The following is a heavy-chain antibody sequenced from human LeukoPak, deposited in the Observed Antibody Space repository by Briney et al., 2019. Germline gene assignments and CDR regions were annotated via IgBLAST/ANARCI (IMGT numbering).Heavy chain of an antibody. Sequence: SHTLFITCTVSDGSISSGGYYWSWIRQPPGNGLEWVGYIYSSGSTFSNPSLKSRVTISRDPSKNQFSLKLSPVTTADTAVYFCARVQGSNWPFDYWGQVTLVTVSS. CDR1: DGSISSGGYY. V-gene: IGHV4-30-4*08. CDR3: ARVQGSNWPFDY. D-gene: IGHD4-11*01. CDR2: IYSSGST. J-gene: IGHJ4*02.